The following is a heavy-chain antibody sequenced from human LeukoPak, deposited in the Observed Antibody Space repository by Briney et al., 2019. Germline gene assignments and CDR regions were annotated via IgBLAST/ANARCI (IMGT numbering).Heavy chain of an antibody. J-gene: IGHJ5*02. CDR1: GFTFSSYA. CDR3: AKNMYYDFWSGYSRIDP. D-gene: IGHD3-3*01. V-gene: IGHV3-23*01. Sequence: PGGSLRLSCAASGFTFSSYALSWVRQAPGKGLEWVSAISGSGGSTYYADSVKGRFTISRDNSKNTLYLQMNSLRAEDTAVCYCAKNMYYDFWSGYSRIDPWGQGTLVTVSS. CDR2: ISGSGGST.